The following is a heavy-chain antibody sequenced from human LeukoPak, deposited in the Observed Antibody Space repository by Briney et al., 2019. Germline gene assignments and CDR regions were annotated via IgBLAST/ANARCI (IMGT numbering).Heavy chain of an antibody. CDR3: ARDLAVAGTFWFDP. J-gene: IGHJ5*02. D-gene: IGHD6-19*01. CDR2: IIPIFGTA. CDR1: GGTFSSYA. Sequence: SVTVSCKASGGTFSSYAISWVRQAPGQGLEWMGGIIPIFGTANYAQKFQGRVTITADESTSTAYMELSSLRSEDTAVYYCARDLAVAGTFWFDPWGQGTLVTVSS. V-gene: IGHV1-69*13.